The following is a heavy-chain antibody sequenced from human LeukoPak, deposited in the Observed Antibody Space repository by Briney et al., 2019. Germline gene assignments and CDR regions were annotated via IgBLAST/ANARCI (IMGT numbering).Heavy chain of an antibody. CDR2: ISGSGGST. CDR3: AKAIVVPAAIRYFDY. CDR1: GFTFSSYA. Sequence: GGSLRLSCAASGFTFSSYAMSWVRQAPGRGLEWVSAISGSGGSTYYADSVKGRFTISRDNSKNTLCLQMNSLRAEDTAVYYCAKAIVVPAAIRYFDYWGQGTLVTVSS. V-gene: IGHV3-23*01. D-gene: IGHD2-2*01. J-gene: IGHJ4*02.